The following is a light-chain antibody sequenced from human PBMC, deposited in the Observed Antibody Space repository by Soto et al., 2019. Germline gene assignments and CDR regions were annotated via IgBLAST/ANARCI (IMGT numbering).Light chain of an antibody. J-gene: IGLJ1*01. CDR2: RNN. CDR1: SSNIGSNY. Sequence: QAVLTQPPSASGTPGQRVTISCSGSSSNIGSNYVYWYQQLPGTAPKLLIYRNNHRPSGVPDRFSGSKSGSSASLAISGLRSEDEADYYCAAWDDSLSGIYVFGTGTKVTVL. V-gene: IGLV1-47*01. CDR3: AAWDDSLSGIYV.